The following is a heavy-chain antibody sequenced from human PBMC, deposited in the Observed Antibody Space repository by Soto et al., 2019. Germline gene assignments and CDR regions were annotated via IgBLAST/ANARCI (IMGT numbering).Heavy chain of an antibody. V-gene: IGHV1-3*01. CDR3: ARDVPEYYMDV. D-gene: IGHD2-2*01. Sequence: EASVKVSCKASGYTFTSYAMHWVRQAPGQRLEWMGWINAGNGNTKYSQKFQGRVTITRDTSASTAYMELSSLRSEDTAVYYCARDVPEYYMDVWGKGTTVTVSS. CDR2: INAGNGNT. J-gene: IGHJ6*03. CDR1: GYTFTSYA.